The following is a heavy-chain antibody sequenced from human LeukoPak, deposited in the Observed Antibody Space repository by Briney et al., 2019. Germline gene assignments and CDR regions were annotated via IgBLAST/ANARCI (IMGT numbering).Heavy chain of an antibody. J-gene: IGHJ4*02. CDR1: GFTFSSYS. V-gene: IGHV3-21*01. CDR2: ISSSSSYI. D-gene: IGHD3-22*01. Sequence: GGSLRLSCAASGFTFSSYSMNWVRQAPGEGLEWVSSISSSSSYIYYADSVKGRFTISRDNAKNSLYLQMNSLRAEDTAVYYCARVDSSGFGYWGQGTLVTVSS. CDR3: ARVDSSGFGY.